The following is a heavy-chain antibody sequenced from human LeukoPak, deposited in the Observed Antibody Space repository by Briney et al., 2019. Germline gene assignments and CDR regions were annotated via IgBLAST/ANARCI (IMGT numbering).Heavy chain of an antibody. J-gene: IGHJ4*02. CDR2: IGGTDGTT. D-gene: IGHD3-10*01. V-gene: IGHV3-23*01. CDR3: TKRIDGAGSYYIDF. Sequence: GGSLRLSCAASGFTFRNYVMNWVRRAPGKGLEWVSAIGGTDGTTFYAAFVKGRFTISRDNSRNTLYLQMNSLRAEDTAVYYCTKRIDGAGSYYIDFWGQGTVVTVSS. CDR1: GFTFRNYV.